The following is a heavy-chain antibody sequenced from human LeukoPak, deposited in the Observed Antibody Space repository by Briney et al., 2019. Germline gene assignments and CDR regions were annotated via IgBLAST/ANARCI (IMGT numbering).Heavy chain of an antibody. CDR3: AKCGGSTSCFYGMDV. CDR2: ISGSGGST. D-gene: IGHD2-2*01. J-gene: IGHJ6*02. V-gene: IGHV3-23*01. CDR1: GFTVSSYA. Sequence: PGRSLRLSCAASGFTVSSYAMSWVRQAAGEGLEWVSAISGSGGSTYYADSVKGRFTISRDNSKNTLYLQMNSLRAEDTAVYYCAKCGGSTSCFYGMDVWGQGTTVTVSS.